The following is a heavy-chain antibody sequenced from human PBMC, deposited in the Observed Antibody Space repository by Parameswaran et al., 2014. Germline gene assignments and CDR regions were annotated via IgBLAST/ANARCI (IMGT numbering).Heavy chain of an antibody. CDR2: INPSGGST. CDR3: ARGAARGELEAS. D-gene: IGHD1-26*01. V-gene: IGHV1-46*01. Sequence: WVRQAPGQGLEWMGIINPSGGSTSYAQKFQGRVTMTRDTSTSTVYMELSSLRSEDTAVYYCARGAARGELEASWGQGTLVTVSS. J-gene: IGHJ5*02.